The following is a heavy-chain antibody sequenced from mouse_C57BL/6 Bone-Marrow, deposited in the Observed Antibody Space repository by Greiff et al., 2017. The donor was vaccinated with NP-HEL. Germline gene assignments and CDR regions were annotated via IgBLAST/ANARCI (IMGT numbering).Heavy chain of an antibody. CDR1: GFSLTSYG. D-gene: IGHD2-5*01. Sequence: QVQLQQSGPGLVQPSQSLSITCTVSGFSLTSYGVHWVRQSPGKGLEWLGVIWRGGSTDYNAAFMSRLSITKDNSKSQVFFKMNSLQADDTAIYYCAKPDYSNPYYAMDYWGQGTSVTVSS. CDR3: AKPDYSNPYYAMDY. J-gene: IGHJ4*01. V-gene: IGHV2-5*01. CDR2: IWRGGST.